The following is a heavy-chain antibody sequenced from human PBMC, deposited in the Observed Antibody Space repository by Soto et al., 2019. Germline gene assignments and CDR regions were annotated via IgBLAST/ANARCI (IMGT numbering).Heavy chain of an antibody. CDR1: GFTFSDHS. Sequence: EVQLVESGGGLVQPGGSLRLSCAASGFTFSDHSMDWVRQAPGTGLEWVGRIRSKANTYTTEYAASVKGRFTISRDDSKNSLYLQMTSLKAEDTDLYHCARLYDASVSGRFDYWGQGTLVTVSS. CDR3: ARLYDASVSGRFDY. V-gene: IGHV3-72*01. CDR2: IRSKANTYTT. J-gene: IGHJ4*02. D-gene: IGHD3-10*01.